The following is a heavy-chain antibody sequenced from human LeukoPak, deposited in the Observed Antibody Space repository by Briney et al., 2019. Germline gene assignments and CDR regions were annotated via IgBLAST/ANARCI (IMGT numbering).Heavy chain of an antibody. V-gene: IGHV3-23*01. CDR1: GFIFSSYA. J-gene: IGHJ4*02. D-gene: IGHD2-8*02. CDR3: ATYRQVLLPFES. Sequence: PGGSLRLSCAASGFIFSSYAMSWVRQAPGKGLEWVSTISGGGGSTYYSDSVKGRFTISRDNSKNTLYLQMNSLRAEDTAIYYCATYRQVLLPFESWGQGTLVTVSS. CDR2: ISGGGGST.